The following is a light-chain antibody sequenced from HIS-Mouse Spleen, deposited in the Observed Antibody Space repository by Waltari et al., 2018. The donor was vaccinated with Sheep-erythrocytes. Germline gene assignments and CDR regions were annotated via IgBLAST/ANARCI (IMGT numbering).Light chain of an antibody. CDR1: QRRLRSNGYNY. J-gene: IGKJ1*01. CDR3: MQALQTPWT. CDR2: LGS. Sequence: IVMTQSPLSLPVTPGEPASISCRSSQRRLRSNGYNYLVWYLQKPGQSPQLLIYLGSHPASGVPDRFSGSGSDTDFTLKISRVEAEDVGVYYCMQALQTPWTFGQGTKVEIK. V-gene: IGKV2-28*01.